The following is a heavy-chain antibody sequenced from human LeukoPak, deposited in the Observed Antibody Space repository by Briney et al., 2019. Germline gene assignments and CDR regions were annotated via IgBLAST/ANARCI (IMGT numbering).Heavy chain of an antibody. CDR1: GGSISSYY. D-gene: IGHD3-22*01. CDR2: IYYSGST. J-gene: IGHJ4*02. Sequence: PSETLSLTCTVSGGSISSYYWSWSRQPPGKGLEWIGYIYYSGSTNYNPSLKNRVTISVDTSKNQFSLKLSSVTAADTAVYYCARAQNYYDSSGYYFWGQGTLVTVSS. V-gene: IGHV4-59*01. CDR3: ARAQNYYDSSGYYF.